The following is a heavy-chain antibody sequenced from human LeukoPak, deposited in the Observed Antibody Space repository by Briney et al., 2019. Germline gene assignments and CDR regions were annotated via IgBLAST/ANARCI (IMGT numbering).Heavy chain of an antibody. D-gene: IGHD1/OR15-1a*01. CDR1: RDSVNSNNYY. Sequence: SQTLSLICTVSRDSVNSNNYYWAWIRQPAGKGLEWIGRVYSTGSTTYSPSLKSRVTISVDTSKNQVSLELRSVTAADTAVYYCARARKQDDKFYRGYYYMDVWGKGTTVIVSS. J-gene: IGHJ6*03. V-gene: IGHV4-61*02. CDR3: ARARKQDDKFYRGYYYMDV. CDR2: VYSTGST.